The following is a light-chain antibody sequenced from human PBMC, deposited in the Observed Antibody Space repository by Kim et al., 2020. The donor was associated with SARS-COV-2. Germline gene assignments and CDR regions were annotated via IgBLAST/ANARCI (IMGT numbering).Light chain of an antibody. CDR2: NTN. CDR1: SSNIGSST. CDR3: AAWDDSMNVV. J-gene: IGLJ2*01. Sequence: ELTQPPSASGTPGQRVTISCSGSSSNIGSSTVNWYQQFPGTAPKLLIYNTNQRPSGVPGRFSGSKSGTSASLAISGLQSADEADYYCAAWDDSMNVVFGGGTQLTVL. V-gene: IGLV1-44*01.